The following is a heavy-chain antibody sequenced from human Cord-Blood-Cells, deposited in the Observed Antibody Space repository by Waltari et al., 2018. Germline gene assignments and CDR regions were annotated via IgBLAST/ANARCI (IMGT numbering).Heavy chain of an antibody. CDR1: GGSISSGGYY. CDR2: IYYSGST. Sequence: QVQLQESGPGLVKPSQTLSLTCTVSGGSISSGGYYWSWLRQHPGKGLEWIGYIYYSGSTYYNPSLKSRVTISVDTSKNQFSLKLSSVTAADTAVYYCARDRYSYGYFDYWGQGTLVTVSS. CDR3: ARDRYSYGYFDY. V-gene: IGHV4-31*03. D-gene: IGHD5-18*01. J-gene: IGHJ4*02.